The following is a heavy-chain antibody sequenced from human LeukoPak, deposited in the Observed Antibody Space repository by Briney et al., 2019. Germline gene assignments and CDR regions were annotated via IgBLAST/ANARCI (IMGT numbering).Heavy chain of an antibody. Sequence: GGSLRLSCGASGLTLSRYAVNWVRQAPGRGLEWVSYISPTGDSTLIAEPVKGRFSVSRDNSKNMVYLQMDGLRAEDTATYFCVRKFYFYMDVWGKGTTVTVSS. CDR1: GLTLSRYA. J-gene: IGHJ6*03. V-gene: IGHV3-23*01. CDR2: ISPTGDST. CDR3: VRKFYFYMDV.